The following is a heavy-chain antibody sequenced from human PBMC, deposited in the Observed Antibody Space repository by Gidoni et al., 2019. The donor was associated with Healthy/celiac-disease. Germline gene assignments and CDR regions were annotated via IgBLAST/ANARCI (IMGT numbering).Heavy chain of an antibody. J-gene: IGHJ5*02. Sequence: GRFTISRDNSKNTLYLQMNSLRAEDTAVYYCACVSFDNWFDPWGQGTLVTVSS. V-gene: IGHV3-30*03. D-gene: IGHD2-8*01. CDR3: ACVSFDNWFDP.